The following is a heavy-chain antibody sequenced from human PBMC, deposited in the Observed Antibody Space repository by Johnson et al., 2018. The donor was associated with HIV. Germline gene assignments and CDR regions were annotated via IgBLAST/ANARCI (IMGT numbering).Heavy chain of an antibody. V-gene: IGHV3-23*04. Sequence: VQLVESGVGLVQPGGSLRLSCAASGFTFSSYAMSWVRQAPGKGLEWVSATTPSGGGTYYADSVKGRFTISRDNSKNTLFLQINSLRAEDTAVYFCAKAFSTFHDAFDIWGQGTMVTVSS. D-gene: IGHD2/OR15-2a*01. CDR1: GFTFSSYA. CDR2: TTPSGGGT. J-gene: IGHJ3*02. CDR3: AKAFSTFHDAFDI.